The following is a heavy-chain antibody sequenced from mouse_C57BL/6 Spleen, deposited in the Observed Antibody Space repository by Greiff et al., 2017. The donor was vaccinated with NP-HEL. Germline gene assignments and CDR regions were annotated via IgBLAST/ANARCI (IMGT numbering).Heavy chain of an antibody. J-gene: IGHJ4*01. Sequence: EVQLQQSGPELVKPGASVKISCKASGYTFTDYYMNWVKQSHGKSLEWIGDINPNNGGTSYNQKFKGKATLTVDKSSSTAYMELRSLTSEDSAVYYCAREAGNAMDYWGQGTSVTVSS. CDR2: INPNNGGT. V-gene: IGHV1-26*01. CDR1: GYTFTDYY. CDR3: AREAGNAMDY.